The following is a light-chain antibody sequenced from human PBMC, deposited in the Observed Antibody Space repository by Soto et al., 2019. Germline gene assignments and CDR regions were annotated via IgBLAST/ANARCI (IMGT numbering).Light chain of an antibody. CDR2: DAS. J-gene: IGKJ2*01. V-gene: IGKV1-39*01. CDR1: QGISTY. CDR3: QQSYRTPYT. Sequence: DIQMTQSPSSLSASVGDSVTITCRASQGISTYLFWDQQRQGKAPKLLIYDASSLLSVVPSRFSGSGSGTDFTLTSSSRQPEDFATYYCQQSYRTPYTFGQGTKVETK.